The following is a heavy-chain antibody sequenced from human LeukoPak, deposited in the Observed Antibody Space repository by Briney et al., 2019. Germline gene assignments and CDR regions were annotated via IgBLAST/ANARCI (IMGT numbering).Heavy chain of an antibody. V-gene: IGHV3-30-3*01. D-gene: IGHD4-17*01. J-gene: IGHJ4*02. Sequence: GGSLRLSCAASGFTFSSYAMHWVRQAPGKGLEWVAVISYDGSNKYYADSVKGRFTISRDNSKNTLYLQMNSLRAEDTAVYYCARGETTGLDYWGQGTLVTVSS. CDR3: ARGETTGLDY. CDR2: ISYDGSNK. CDR1: GFTFSSYA.